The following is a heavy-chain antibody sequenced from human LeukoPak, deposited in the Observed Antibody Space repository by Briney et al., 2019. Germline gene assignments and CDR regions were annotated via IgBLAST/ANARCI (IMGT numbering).Heavy chain of an antibody. Sequence: ASVKVSCKASGYTFTGYYMHWVRQAPGQGLEWMGWINPNSGGTNYAQKFQGRVTMTRDTSISTAYMELSRLRSDDTAVYYCARREQWLVGGSSYYFDYWGQGTLVTVSS. CDR2: INPNSGGT. J-gene: IGHJ4*02. CDR3: ARREQWLVGGSSYYFDY. CDR1: GYTFTGYY. D-gene: IGHD6-19*01. V-gene: IGHV1-2*02.